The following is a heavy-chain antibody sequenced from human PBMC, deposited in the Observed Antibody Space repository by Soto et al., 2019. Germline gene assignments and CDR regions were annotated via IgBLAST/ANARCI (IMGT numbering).Heavy chain of an antibody. CDR1: GFPFANFL. V-gene: IGHV3-49*03. CDR3: IGSFPF. CDR2: IRSQPYGGST. D-gene: IGHD3-10*01. J-gene: IGHJ4*02. Sequence: EVNLVESGGGLVEPGRSLRLSCITSGFPFANFLMSWFRQAPGKGLERVGFIRSQPYGGSTQYAPSGSGRFIISRDDSKGILYLQMNSLTTEDSGVYYCIGSFPFWGQGTLVTVSS.